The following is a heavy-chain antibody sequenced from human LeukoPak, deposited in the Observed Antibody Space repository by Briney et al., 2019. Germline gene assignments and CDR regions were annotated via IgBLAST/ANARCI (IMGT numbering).Heavy chain of an antibody. Sequence: PSETLSLTCAVSGGSISSGGYSWSWIRQPPGKGLEWIGYIYYSGSTNYNPSLKSRVTISVDTSKNQFSLKLSSVTAADTAVYYCAIETYYGSGSYYNDWGQGTLVTVSS. D-gene: IGHD3-10*01. V-gene: IGHV4-61*08. J-gene: IGHJ4*02. CDR2: IYYSGST. CDR1: GGSISSGGYS. CDR3: AIETYYGSGSYYND.